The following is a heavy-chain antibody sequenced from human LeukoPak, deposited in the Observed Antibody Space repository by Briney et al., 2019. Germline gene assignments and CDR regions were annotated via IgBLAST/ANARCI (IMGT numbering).Heavy chain of an antibody. D-gene: IGHD3-22*01. J-gene: IGHJ4*02. CDR3: ARTEGAYDRAFDY. Sequence: PSETLSLTCAVYGGSFSGYYWSWIRQPPGKGLEWIGEINHSGSTNYNPSLKSRVTISVDTSKNQFSLKLSSVTAADTAVYYCARTEGAYDRAFDYWGQGTLVTVSS. V-gene: IGHV4-34*01. CDR2: INHSGST. CDR1: GGSFSGYY.